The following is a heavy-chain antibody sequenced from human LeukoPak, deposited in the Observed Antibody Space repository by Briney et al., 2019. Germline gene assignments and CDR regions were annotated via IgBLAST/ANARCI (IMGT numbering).Heavy chain of an antibody. D-gene: IGHD1-26*01. CDR3: VRDGGSSYGYYFLH. J-gene: IGHJ1*01. CDR2: ISSSSSHM. V-gene: IGHV3-21*01. Sequence: GGSLRLSCAASGFTFNSYTMYWVRQAPGKGLEWVSSISSSSSHMFYADSVKGRFSISRDNAKNSLYLQMNSVRAEDTAVYYCVRDGGSSYGYYFLHWGQGTLVTVSS. CDR1: GFTFNSYT.